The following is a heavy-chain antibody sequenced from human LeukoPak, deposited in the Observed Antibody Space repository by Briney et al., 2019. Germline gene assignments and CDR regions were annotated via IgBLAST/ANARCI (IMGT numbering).Heavy chain of an antibody. CDR3: ARDNDWELLPD. CDR1: GGSISSYY. J-gene: IGHJ4*02. D-gene: IGHD1-26*01. Sequence: KASETLSLTCTVSGGSISSYYWSWIRQPPGKGLEWIGYIYYSGSTNYNPSLKSRVTISVDTSKNQFSLKLSSVTAADTAVYYCARDNDWELLPDWGQGTLVTVSS. CDR2: IYYSGST. V-gene: IGHV4-59*01.